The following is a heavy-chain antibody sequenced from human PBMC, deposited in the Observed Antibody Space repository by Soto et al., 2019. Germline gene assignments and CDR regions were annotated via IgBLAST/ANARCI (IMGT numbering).Heavy chain of an antibody. CDR1: GGTFSSYT. J-gene: IGHJ6*03. CDR2: IIPILGIA. D-gene: IGHD6-6*01. V-gene: IGHV1-69*02. CDR3: AYSSSTYYYYYYMDV. Sequence: QVQLVHSGAEVKKPGSSVKVSCKASGGTFSSYTISWVRQAPGQGLEWMGRIIPILGIANYAQKFQGRVTITADKSTSTAYMELSSLRSEDTAVYYCAYSSSTYYYYYYMDVWGKGTTVTVSS.